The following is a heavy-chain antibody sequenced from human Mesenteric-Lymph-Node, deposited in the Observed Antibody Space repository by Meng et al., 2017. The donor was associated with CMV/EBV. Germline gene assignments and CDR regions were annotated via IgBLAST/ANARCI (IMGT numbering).Heavy chain of an antibody. CDR2: ISVSGGST. D-gene: IGHD3-10*01. CDR3: AKELFSGSGTYYLDAFDI. J-gene: IGHJ3*02. V-gene: IGHV3-23*01. CDR1: GFTFSSYA. Sequence: GESLKISCAASGFTFSSYAMSWVRQAPGKGLEWVSSISVSGGSTYYADSVKGRFTISRDNSKNTLYLQMNSLRAEDTAVYYCAKELFSGSGTYYLDAFDIWGQGTMVTV.